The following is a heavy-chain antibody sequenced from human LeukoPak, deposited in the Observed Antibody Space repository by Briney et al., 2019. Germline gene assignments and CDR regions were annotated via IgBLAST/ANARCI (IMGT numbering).Heavy chain of an antibody. V-gene: IGHV3-23*01. D-gene: IGHD5-12*01. CDR2: IDASGGST. J-gene: IGHJ4*02. CDR1: GFTFSNYA. Sequence: GGSLRLSCAASGFTFSNYAMSWVRQAPGKGLEWVSAIDASGGSTAHADSVRGRFTISRDNSKNTLYMQMNSLRAEDAAVYYCARVGYSGYDYDYWGQGTLVTVSS. CDR3: ARVGYSGYDYDY.